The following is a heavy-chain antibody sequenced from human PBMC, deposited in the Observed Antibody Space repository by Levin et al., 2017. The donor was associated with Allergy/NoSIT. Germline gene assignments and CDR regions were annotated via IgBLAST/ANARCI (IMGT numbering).Heavy chain of an antibody. CDR3: ARDGNGVYPFDY. CDR2: IYTSGST. D-gene: IGHD2-8*01. J-gene: IGHJ4*02. Sequence: GSLRLSCTVSGDSISSYYWSWIRQPAGKGLEWIGRIYTSGSTNSNPSLKSRVTMSVDTSKNQFSLKLSSVTAADTAVYYCARDGNGVYPFDYWGQGTLVTVSS. V-gene: IGHV4-4*07. CDR1: GDSISSYY.